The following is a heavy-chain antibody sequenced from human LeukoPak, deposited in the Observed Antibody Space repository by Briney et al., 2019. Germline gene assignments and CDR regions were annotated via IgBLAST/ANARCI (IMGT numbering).Heavy chain of an antibody. Sequence: GGSLRLSCVASGFTVSSNHMSWVRQAPGKRLECVSIIYSDGSTYYADSVKGRFTISRDNSKNTLYLQMNSLSAEDTAIYYCASIVAVVAATNMGPNDYWGQGTLVAVSS. CDR1: GFTVSSNH. CDR3: ASIVAVVAATNMGPNDY. D-gene: IGHD2-15*01. CDR2: IYSDGST. V-gene: IGHV3-66*02. J-gene: IGHJ4*02.